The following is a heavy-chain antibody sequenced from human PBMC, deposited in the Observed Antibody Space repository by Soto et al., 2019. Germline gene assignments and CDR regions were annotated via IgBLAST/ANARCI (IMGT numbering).Heavy chain of an antibody. Sequence: TSETLSLTCTVSGGSISSFYWSWIRQPPGKGLEWIGYIYYSGSTNYNPSLKSRVTISVDTSKNQFSLKLSSVTAADTAVYYCARAYRSRIAVAGTGQFDPWGQGTLVTVSS. CDR1: GGSISSFY. CDR3: ARAYRSRIAVAGTGQFDP. J-gene: IGHJ5*02. CDR2: IYYSGST. V-gene: IGHV4-59*01. D-gene: IGHD6-19*01.